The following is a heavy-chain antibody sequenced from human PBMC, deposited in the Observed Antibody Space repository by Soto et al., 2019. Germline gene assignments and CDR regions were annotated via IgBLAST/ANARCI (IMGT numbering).Heavy chain of an antibody. D-gene: IGHD2-21*02. J-gene: IGHJ5*02. CDR1: GFTFSTHA. CDR2: ISGDAGDI. Sequence: EVQLLESGGGLVQPGGSLRLSCAASGFTFSTHAMTWVRQAPGKGLEWVSIISGDAGDIRYADSVKGRFTISRDNSKNTLYLQMNSLRAEDTAVYYCARRECGGDCPNWFDPWGQGTLVTVSS. V-gene: IGHV3-23*01. CDR3: ARRECGGDCPNWFDP.